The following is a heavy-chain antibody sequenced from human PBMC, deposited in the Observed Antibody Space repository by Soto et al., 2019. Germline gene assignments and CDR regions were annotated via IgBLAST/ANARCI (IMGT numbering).Heavy chain of an antibody. V-gene: IGHV3-30*18. CDR2: ISYDGSNK. D-gene: IGHD3-16*01. CDR3: AKVSLPLWGTTTQTFDY. Sequence: PGGFLRLSYAASGFTFIGYGMRCVLQAPGKGLEWVAVISYDGSNKYYADSVKGRFTISRDNSKNTLYLQMNSLRAEDTAVYYCAKVSLPLWGTTTQTFDYWGQGTLVPVSS. J-gene: IGHJ4*02. CDR1: GFTFIGYG.